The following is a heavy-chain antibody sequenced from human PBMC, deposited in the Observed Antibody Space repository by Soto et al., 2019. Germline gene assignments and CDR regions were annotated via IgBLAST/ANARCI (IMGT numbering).Heavy chain of an antibody. J-gene: IGHJ6*02. CDR3: ARDRHYDFWSGYAPDYYYYGMDV. CDR2: IYYSGST. CDR1: GGSVSSGSYH. Sequence: PSETLSLTCTVSGGSVSSGSYHWRWIRQTRGKGQEGGWYIYYSGSTNYNPSLKSRVTISVATSKNQLSLKLSSVTAADTAVYYCARDRHYDFWSGYAPDYYYYGMDVWGQGTTVTVSS. V-gene: IGHV4-61*01. D-gene: IGHD3-3*01.